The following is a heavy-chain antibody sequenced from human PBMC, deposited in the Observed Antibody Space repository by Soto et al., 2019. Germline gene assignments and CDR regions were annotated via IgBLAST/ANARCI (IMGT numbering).Heavy chain of an antibody. Sequence: PGGSLRLSCTASGFTFGDYAMSWFRQAPGKGLEWVGFIRSKAYGGTTEYAASVKGRFTISRDDSKSIAYLQMNSLKTEDTAVYYCTRDRCSSTSCPYSYYYYYMDVWGKGTTVTVSS. J-gene: IGHJ6*03. CDR2: IRSKAYGGTT. CDR1: GFTFGDYA. D-gene: IGHD2-2*01. CDR3: TRDRCSSTSCPYSYYYYYMDV. V-gene: IGHV3-49*03.